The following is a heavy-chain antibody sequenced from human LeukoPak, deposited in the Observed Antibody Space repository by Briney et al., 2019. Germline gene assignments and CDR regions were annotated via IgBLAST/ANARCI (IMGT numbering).Heavy chain of an antibody. V-gene: IGHV3-30*04. D-gene: IGHD4/OR15-4a*01. Sequence: GGSLRLSCTASGFTFGDYPMTWVRQAPGKGLGWVAVISYDGPNKYYADSVKGRFTISRDNSKNTQYLQMNSLRAEDTAVYYCAKGLARFGYGALLDFWGQGTLVTVSS. J-gene: IGHJ4*02. CDR1: GFTFGDYP. CDR2: ISYDGPNK. CDR3: AKGLARFGYGALLDF.